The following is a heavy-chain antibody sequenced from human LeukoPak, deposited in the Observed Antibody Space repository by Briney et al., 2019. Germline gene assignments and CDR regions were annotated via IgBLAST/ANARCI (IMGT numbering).Heavy chain of an antibody. D-gene: IGHD3-10*01. CDR2: IYYSGST. CDR1: GGSISSGDYY. CDR3: ARDSEEVRGVSDY. Sequence: PSETLSLTCTVSGGSISSGDYYWSWIRQPPGKGLEWIGYIYYSGSTYYNPSLKSRVTISVDTSKNQFSLKLSSVTAADTAVYYCARDSEEVRGVSDYWGQGTLVTVSS. V-gene: IGHV4-30-4*01. J-gene: IGHJ4*02.